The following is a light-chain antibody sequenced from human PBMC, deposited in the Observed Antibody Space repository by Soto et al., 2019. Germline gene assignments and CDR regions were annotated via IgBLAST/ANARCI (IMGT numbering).Light chain of an antibody. CDR2: KAS. Sequence: DIQMTQSPSTLSASVGDRVTITCRASQSINSWLAWYQQKPGKAPKFLINKASSLESGVPSRISGSGSGTEFTLTISSLQPDDFATHYCQQYKAYPYTFGQGTKLEIK. V-gene: IGKV1-5*03. CDR3: QQYKAYPYT. CDR1: QSINSW. J-gene: IGKJ2*01.